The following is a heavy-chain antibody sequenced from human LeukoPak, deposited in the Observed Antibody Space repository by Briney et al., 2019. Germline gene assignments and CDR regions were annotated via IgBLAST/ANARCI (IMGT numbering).Heavy chain of an antibody. J-gene: IGHJ4*02. CDR3: ARVGIAMDPYYFDY. D-gene: IGHD5-18*01. V-gene: IGHV1-69*13. Sequence: VASVKVSCKASGGTFSSYAISWVRQAPGQGLEWMGGIIPIFGTANYAQKFQGRVTITADESTSTAYMELSSLRSEDTAVYYCARVGIAMDPYYFDYWGQGTLVTVSS. CDR2: IIPIFGTA. CDR1: GGTFSSYA.